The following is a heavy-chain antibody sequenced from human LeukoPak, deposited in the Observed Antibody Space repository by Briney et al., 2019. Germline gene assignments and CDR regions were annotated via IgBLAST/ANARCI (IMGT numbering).Heavy chain of an antibody. V-gene: IGHV4-34*01. D-gene: IGHD3-3*01. Sequence: PSEALSLTCAVYGGYLNGHYWSWIRQPPGKGLEWIGEGSESGGTKFNPSLKSRVTISADTSKNQFSLKVKSVTAADTAVYYCAKNGQSGFSFDPWGQGTLVTVSS. CDR3: AKNGQSGFSFDP. CDR2: GSESGGT. J-gene: IGHJ5*02. CDR1: GGYLNGHY.